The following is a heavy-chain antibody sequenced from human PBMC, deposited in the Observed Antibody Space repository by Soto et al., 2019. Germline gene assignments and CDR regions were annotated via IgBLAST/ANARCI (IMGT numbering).Heavy chain of an antibody. V-gene: IGHV3-30*19. Sequence: QVQLVESGGGVVQPGRSLRLSCAASGFSFSHYGMHWVRQAPGRGLEWVAVIYYDGSKSFFADSVRGRFTISRDNSRNTLYLQMDSLRAEDTAVYYCVRNYNQLEDGDAFDIWGQGTAVTFSS. J-gene: IGHJ3*02. CDR2: IYYDGSKS. CDR1: GFSFSHYG. D-gene: IGHD3-10*01. CDR3: VRNYNQLEDGDAFDI.